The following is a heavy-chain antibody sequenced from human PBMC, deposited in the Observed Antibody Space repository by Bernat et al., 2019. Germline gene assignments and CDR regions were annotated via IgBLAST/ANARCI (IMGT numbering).Heavy chain of an antibody. CDR2: ISCSRSYT. Sequence: QVQLVESGGGLVKPGGSLRLSCAASGFTFSDYYMSWIRQAPGKGLEWGSYISCSRSYTNYADSVNGRFTVSRDKAKNSLNLQMNSLRAEDTAVYYCARGPESDIVVVPAAMLGMNVWGHGTTVTVSS. J-gene: IGHJ6*02. CDR1: GFTFSDYY. D-gene: IGHD2-2*01. CDR3: ARGPESDIVVVPAAMLGMNV. V-gene: IGHV3-11*06.